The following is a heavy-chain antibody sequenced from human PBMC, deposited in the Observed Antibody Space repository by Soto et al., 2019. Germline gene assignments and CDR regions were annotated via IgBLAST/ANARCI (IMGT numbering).Heavy chain of an antibody. CDR2: IYYSGST. J-gene: IGHJ5*02. CDR1: GGSISSCY. CDR3: ARAENYDFWSGQNWFDP. D-gene: IGHD3-3*01. Sequence: LSETLSLTCTVSGGSISSCYWSWIRQPPGKGLEWIGYIYYSGSTNYNPSLKSRVTISVDTSKNQFSLKLSSVTAADTAVYYCARAENYDFWSGQNWFDPWGQGTLVTVSS. V-gene: IGHV4-59*01.